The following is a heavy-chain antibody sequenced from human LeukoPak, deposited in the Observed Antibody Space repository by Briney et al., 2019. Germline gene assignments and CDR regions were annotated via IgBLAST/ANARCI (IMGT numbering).Heavy chain of an antibody. CDR1: GFTFSDYY. V-gene: IGHV3-11*01. J-gene: IGHJ4*02. D-gene: IGHD5-18*01. Sequence: GGSLRLSWAASGFTFSDYYMSWIRQAPGKGLEWVSYISSSGSTIYYADSVKGRFTISRDNAKNSLYLQMNSLRAEDTAVYYCARFGYSYAQENDYWGQGTLVTVSS. CDR2: ISSSGSTI. CDR3: ARFGYSYAQENDY.